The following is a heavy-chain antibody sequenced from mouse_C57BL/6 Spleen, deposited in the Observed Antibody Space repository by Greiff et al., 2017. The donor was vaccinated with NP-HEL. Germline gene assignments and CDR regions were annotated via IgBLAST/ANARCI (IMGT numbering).Heavy chain of an antibody. CDR1: GFTFSDYG. D-gene: IGHD3-1*01. CDR2: ISSGSSTI. V-gene: IGHV5-17*01. Sequence: EVMLVESGGGLVKPGGSLKLSCAASGFTFSDYGMHWVRQAPEKGLEWVAYISSGSSTIYYADTVKGRFTISRDNAKNTLFLQMTSLRSEDTAMYYCARGGLGAMDYWGQGTSVTVSS. CDR3: ARGGLGAMDY. J-gene: IGHJ4*01.